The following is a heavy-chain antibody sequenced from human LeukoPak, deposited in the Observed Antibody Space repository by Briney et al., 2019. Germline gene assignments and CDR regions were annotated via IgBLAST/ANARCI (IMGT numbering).Heavy chain of an antibody. CDR1: GFTFSTYE. D-gene: IGHD2-2*01. Sequence: GGSLRLSCAASGFTFSTYEMNWVRQAPGKGLEWVSAISGSGGSTYYADSVKGRFTISRDNSKNTLYLQMNSLRAEDTAVYYCAKGRYCSSTSCYDYYYYYMDVWGKGTTVTVSS. CDR3: AKGRYCSSTSCYDYYYYYMDV. V-gene: IGHV3-23*01. J-gene: IGHJ6*03. CDR2: ISGSGGST.